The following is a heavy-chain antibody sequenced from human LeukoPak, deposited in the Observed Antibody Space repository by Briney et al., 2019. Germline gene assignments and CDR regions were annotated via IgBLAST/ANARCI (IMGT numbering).Heavy chain of an antibody. J-gene: IGHJ4*02. CDR3: ARKVAGARPFDY. CDR2: ISYDGSNK. CDR1: GFTFSSYA. V-gene: IGHV3-30*14. Sequence: PGRSLRLSCAASGFTFSSYAMHWVRQAPGKGLEWVAVISYDGSNKYYADSVKGRFTISRDNSKNTLFLQMNSLRAEDTAVYYCARKVAGARPFDYWGQGTLVTVSS. D-gene: IGHD6-6*01.